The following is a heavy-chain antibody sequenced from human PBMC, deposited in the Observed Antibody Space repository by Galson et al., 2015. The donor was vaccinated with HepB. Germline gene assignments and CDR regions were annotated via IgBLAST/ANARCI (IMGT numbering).Heavy chain of an antibody. Sequence: SLRLSCAASGFTISNYAFHWVRQAPGKGLEWVALISYDGINKYYADSLKGRFTISRDKSKNTLFLQMNNMRGEDTALYYCASLETRGMTTMPFDYWGQGTLVTVSS. V-gene: IGHV3-30-3*02. D-gene: IGHD5-24*01. CDR3: ASLETRGMTTMPFDY. CDR1: GFTISNYA. CDR2: ISYDGINK. J-gene: IGHJ4*02.